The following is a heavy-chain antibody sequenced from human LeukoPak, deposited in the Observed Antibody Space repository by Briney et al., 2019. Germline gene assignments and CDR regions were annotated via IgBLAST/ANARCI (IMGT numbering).Heavy chain of an antibody. V-gene: IGHV1-2*02. D-gene: IGHD1-1*01. CDR1: GFTFTGYY. CDR3: AREKLVRLILARWFDP. CDR2: INPNSGGT. Sequence: GASVKVSCKASGFTFTGYYMHWVRQAPGQGLEWMGIINPNSGGTNYAQKFQGRVTMTRDTSISTAYMELSRLRSDDTAVYYCAREKLVRLILARWFDPWGQGTLVTVSS. J-gene: IGHJ5*02.